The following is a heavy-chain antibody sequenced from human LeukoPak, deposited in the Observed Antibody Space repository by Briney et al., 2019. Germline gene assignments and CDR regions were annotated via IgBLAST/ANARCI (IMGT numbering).Heavy chain of an antibody. Sequence: GESLKISCKGSGYSFTSYWIGWVRQMPGKGLEWMGIIYPGDSDTRYSPSFQGQVTISADKSISTAYLQWSSLKASDTAMYYCARLGFRRGYSSSWYSIDYWGQGTLVTVSS. V-gene: IGHV5-51*01. CDR3: ARLGFRRGYSSSWYSIDY. CDR1: GYSFTSYW. D-gene: IGHD6-13*01. CDR2: IYPGDSDT. J-gene: IGHJ4*02.